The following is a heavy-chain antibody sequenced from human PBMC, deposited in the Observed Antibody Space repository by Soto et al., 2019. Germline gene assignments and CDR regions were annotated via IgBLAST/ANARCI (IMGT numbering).Heavy chain of an antibody. Sequence: PSETLSLTCTVSGGSISSGGYYWSWIRQHPGKGLEWIGYIYYSGSTYYNPSIKSRVTISVDTSKNQFSLKLSSVTAEDTAVYYCARDRPRGYCSSTSCPFYGMDVWGQGTTVTVSS. CDR1: GGSISSGGYY. V-gene: IGHV4-31*03. CDR3: ARDRPRGYCSSTSCPFYGMDV. D-gene: IGHD2-2*03. CDR2: IYYSGST. J-gene: IGHJ6*02.